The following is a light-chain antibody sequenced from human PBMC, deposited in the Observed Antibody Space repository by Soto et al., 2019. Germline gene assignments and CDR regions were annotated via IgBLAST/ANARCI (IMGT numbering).Light chain of an antibody. V-gene: IGLV2-23*02. J-gene: IGLJ1*01. CDR2: DVS. Sequence: QPVLTQPASVSGSPGQSITISCTGTSSDVGNYNLVSWYQQHPGKAPKLMIYDVSKRPSGVSNRFSGSKSGNTASLTISGLQADDEADYYCCSYAGDSDVFGTGTKLTVL. CDR1: SSDVGNYNL. CDR3: CSYAGDSDV.